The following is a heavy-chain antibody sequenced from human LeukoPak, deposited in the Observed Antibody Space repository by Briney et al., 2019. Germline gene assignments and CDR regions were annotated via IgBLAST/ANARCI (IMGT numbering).Heavy chain of an antibody. CDR2: ISYDGSNK. Sequence: GGSLRLSCAASGFTFSSYGMHWVRQAPGKGPEWVAVISYDGSNKYYADSVKGRFTISRDNSKSTLYLQMNSLRAEDTAVYYCARDLGAPDCSGGSCYPDYWGQGTLVTVSS. CDR1: GFTFSSYG. V-gene: IGHV3-30*03. J-gene: IGHJ4*02. D-gene: IGHD2-15*01. CDR3: ARDLGAPDCSGGSCYPDY.